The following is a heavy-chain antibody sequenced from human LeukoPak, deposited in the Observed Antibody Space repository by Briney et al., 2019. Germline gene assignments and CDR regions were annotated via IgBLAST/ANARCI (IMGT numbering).Heavy chain of an antibody. D-gene: IGHD3-10*01. CDR1: GGTFRGFF. J-gene: IGHJ5*02. CDR2: IDHSGST. CDR3: ARGLRFHIGSGNWFDL. Sequence: SETLSLTSAVSGGTFRGFFWSWIRQPPGKGPAWIGEIDHSGSTNYDPSLESRVTLSVDTSKNQVSLTLNSVTAADTAVYYCARGLRFHIGSGNWFDLWGQGTLVTVSS. V-gene: IGHV4-34*01.